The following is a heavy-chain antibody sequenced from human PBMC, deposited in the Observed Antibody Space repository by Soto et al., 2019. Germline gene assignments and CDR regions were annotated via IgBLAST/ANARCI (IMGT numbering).Heavy chain of an antibody. D-gene: IGHD3-10*01. J-gene: IGHJ5*02. CDR2: ISHSGSI. V-gene: IGHV4-4*02. CDR3: ARGRNYGSAPAFDP. Sequence: QVQLQESGPGLVKPSGTLSLTCAVSGGSISTSDWWNWVRQPPGKGLEWIGEISHSGSINYNPSLKSRVTLSLDKAKNQFSLRLTSVTAADTAVYYCARGRNYGSAPAFDPWGQGNLVTVSS. CDR1: GGSISTSDW.